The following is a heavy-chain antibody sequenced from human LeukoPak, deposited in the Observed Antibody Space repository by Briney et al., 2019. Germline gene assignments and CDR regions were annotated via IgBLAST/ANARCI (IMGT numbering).Heavy chain of an antibody. CDR3: AKDQEFGYYDYVWGSYRYNGFDY. D-gene: IGHD3-16*02. J-gene: IGHJ4*02. CDR2: ISSSSSYI. CDR1: GFTFSSYS. V-gene: IGHV3-21*04. Sequence: GGSLRLSCAASGFTFSSYSMNWVRQAPGKGLEWVSSISSSSSYIYYADSVKGRFTISRDNAKNSLYLQMNSLRAEDTAVYYCAKDQEFGYYDYVWGSYRYNGFDYWGQGTLVTVSS.